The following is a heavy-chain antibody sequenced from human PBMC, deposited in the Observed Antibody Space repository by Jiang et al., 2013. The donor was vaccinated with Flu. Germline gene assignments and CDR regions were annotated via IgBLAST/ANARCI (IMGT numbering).Heavy chain of an antibody. CDR2: INPNSGGT. Sequence: GASVKVSCKASGYTFTGYYMHWVRQAPGQGLEWMGRINPNSGGTNYAQKFQGRVTMTRDTSISTAYMELSRLRSDDAAVYYCARVRIAVAAGWFDPWGQGTLVTVSS. J-gene: IGHJ5*02. CDR3: ARVRIAVAAGWFDP. D-gene: IGHD6-19*01. CDR1: GYTFTGYY. V-gene: IGHV1-2*06.